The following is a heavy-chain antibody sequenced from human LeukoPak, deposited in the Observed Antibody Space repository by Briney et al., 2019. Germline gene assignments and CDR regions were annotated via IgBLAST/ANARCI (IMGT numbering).Heavy chain of an antibody. V-gene: IGHV4-39*01. CDR2: IYYSGST. CDR1: GGSISSSSYY. Sequence: TETLSLTCTVSGGSISSSSYYWGWIRQPPGKGLEWIGSIYYSGSTYYNPSLKSRVTISVDTSKNQFSLKLSSVTAADTAVYYCARHFPQSSGYRFHLTGGGFDPWGQGTLVTVSS. D-gene: IGHD3-22*01. CDR3: ARHFPQSSGYRFHLTGGGFDP. J-gene: IGHJ5*02.